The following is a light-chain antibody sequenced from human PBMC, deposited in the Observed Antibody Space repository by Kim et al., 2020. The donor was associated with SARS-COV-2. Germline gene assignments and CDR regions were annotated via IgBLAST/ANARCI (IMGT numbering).Light chain of an antibody. J-gene: IGKJ2*01. V-gene: IGKV3-15*01. CDR3: QQYNNWPPYT. Sequence: VSPGRRATHSCRASQSISSDLAWYQQKPGQAPRLLIYGASTRATDIPARFSGSGSGTEFTLTISSLQSEDFGVYYCQQYNNWPPYTFGQGTKLEI. CDR1: QSISSD. CDR2: GAS.